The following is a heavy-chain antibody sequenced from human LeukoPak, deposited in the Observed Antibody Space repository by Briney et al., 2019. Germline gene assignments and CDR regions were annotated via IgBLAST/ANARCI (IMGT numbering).Heavy chain of an antibody. V-gene: IGHV4-59*01. CDR3: AREVVRSTPWMGDWFDP. D-gene: IGHD3-10*01. CDR2: IYYSGST. Sequence: PSQTLSLTCTVSGGSISSYYWSWIRQPPGKGLEWIGYIYYSGSTNYNPSLKSRVTISADTSKNQFSLKLSSVTAADTAVYYCAREVVRSTPWMGDWFDPWGQGTLVTVSS. CDR1: GGSISSYY. J-gene: IGHJ5*02.